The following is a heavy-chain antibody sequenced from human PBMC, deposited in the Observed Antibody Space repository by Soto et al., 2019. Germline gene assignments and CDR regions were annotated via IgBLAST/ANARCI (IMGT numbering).Heavy chain of an antibody. CDR2: TYYRSKWYN. CDR1: GDSVSSDSVA. V-gene: IGHV6-1*01. CDR3: ARDQTYNNWSKCFGP. Sequence: SQTLSLTCAISGDSVSSDSVAWNWIRQSPSRGLEWLGRTYYRSKWYNDYAVSVKSRITINSDTSKNQFSLHLNSVTPEDTAVYYCARDQTYNNWSKCFGPWGQGTLVPVSS. J-gene: IGHJ5*02. D-gene: IGHD1-1*01.